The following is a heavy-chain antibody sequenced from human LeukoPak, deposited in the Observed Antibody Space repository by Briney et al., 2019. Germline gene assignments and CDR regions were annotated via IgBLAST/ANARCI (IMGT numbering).Heavy chain of an antibody. CDR2: ISGSGGST. D-gene: IGHD1-26*01. Sequence: GSLRLSCAASGFTFSSYAMSWVRQAPGKGLEWVSAISGSGGSTYYADSVKGRFTISRDNSKNTLYLQMNSLRAEDTAVYYCATTKWELLLGGYYFDYWGQGTLVTVSS. CDR3: ATTKWELLLGGYYFDY. J-gene: IGHJ4*02. CDR1: GFTFSSYA. V-gene: IGHV3-23*01.